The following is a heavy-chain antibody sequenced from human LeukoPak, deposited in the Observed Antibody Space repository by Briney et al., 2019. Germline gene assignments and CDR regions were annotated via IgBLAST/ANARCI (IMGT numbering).Heavy chain of an antibody. D-gene: IGHD3-10*01. V-gene: IGHV3-30*18. CDR3: AKITMVRGVLDAFDI. CDR2: ISYDGSNK. Sequence: ISYDGSNKYYADSVKGRFTISRDNSKNTLYLQMNSLRAEHTAVYYCAKITMVRGVLDAFDIWGQGTMVTVSS. J-gene: IGHJ3*02.